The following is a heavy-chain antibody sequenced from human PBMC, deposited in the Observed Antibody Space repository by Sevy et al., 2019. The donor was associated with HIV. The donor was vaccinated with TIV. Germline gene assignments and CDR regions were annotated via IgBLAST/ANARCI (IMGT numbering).Heavy chain of an antibody. J-gene: IGHJ4*02. CDR1: GFTFDDYA. Sequence: GGSQRLSCAGSGFTFDDYAMHWVRQGPGKGLEWVSSISWNGGDIGYADSVKGRFTISRDNAKKSLYLQVNSLRAEDMAFYYCARGPTMAAAFDYWGQGTLVTVSS. V-gene: IGHV3-9*03. D-gene: IGHD6-13*01. CDR2: ISWNGGDI. CDR3: ARGPTMAAAFDY.